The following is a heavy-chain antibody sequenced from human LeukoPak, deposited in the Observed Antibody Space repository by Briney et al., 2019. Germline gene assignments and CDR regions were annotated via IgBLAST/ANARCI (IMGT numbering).Heavy chain of an antibody. CDR3: ARDGLGYGVFDI. CDR2: IHGSGDST. J-gene: IGHJ3*02. V-gene: IGHV3-23*01. D-gene: IGHD6-13*01. CDR1: GFTFNNYA. Sequence: GGSLRLSCAASGFTFNNYAMSWVRQAPGKGLEWVSAIHGSGDSTYNADSVKGRFTISRDNSKDTLYLQMNSLRAEDTAVYYCARDGLGYGVFDIWGQGTMVTVSS.